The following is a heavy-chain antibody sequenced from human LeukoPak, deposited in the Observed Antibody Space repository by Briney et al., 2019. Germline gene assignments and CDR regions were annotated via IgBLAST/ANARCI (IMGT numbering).Heavy chain of an antibody. V-gene: IGHV1-2*06. CDR1: GYTFTGYY. Sequence: ASVKVSCKASGYTFTGYYMHWVRQAPGQGLEWMGRINPNSGGTNYAQKFQGRVTMTRDTSISTAYMELSRLRSDDTAVYYCARGGEGSGWYGGYYFDYWGQGTLVTVSS. J-gene: IGHJ4*02. CDR3: ARGGEGSGWYGGYYFDY. D-gene: IGHD6-19*01. CDR2: INPNSGGT.